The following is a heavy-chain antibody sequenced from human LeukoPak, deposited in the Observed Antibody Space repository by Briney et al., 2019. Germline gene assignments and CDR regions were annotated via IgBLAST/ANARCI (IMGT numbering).Heavy chain of an antibody. CDR1: GFTFNNYA. CDR3: AKGQGYNYGDSIDY. D-gene: IGHD5-18*01. CDR2: INGGGSS. J-gene: IGHJ4*02. V-gene: IGHV3-23*01. Sequence: GGSLRLSCAASGFTFNNYAMTWVRQAPGKGLEWVSVINGGGSSYYADSVKGRFTVSRDNSKNTLYLQMNSLRDEDTAVYYCAKGQGYNYGDSIDYWGQGTLVTVS.